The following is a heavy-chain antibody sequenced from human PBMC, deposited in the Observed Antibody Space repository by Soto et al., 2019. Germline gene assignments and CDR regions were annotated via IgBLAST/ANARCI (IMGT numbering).Heavy chain of an antibody. CDR1: GFTFSGYN. J-gene: IGHJ4*02. Sequence: EVQLVESGGGLVQRGGSLRRCCAASGFTFSGYNMNWVRQAPGKGLEWISCIKSDSSGTWYADSVKGRFTMSRDNAKNSLYLQMNSLRDEDTAVYFCARDSNWSSDYWGQGTLVAVSS. CDR3: ARDSNWSSDY. V-gene: IGHV3-48*02. CDR2: IKSDSSGT. D-gene: IGHD1-1*01.